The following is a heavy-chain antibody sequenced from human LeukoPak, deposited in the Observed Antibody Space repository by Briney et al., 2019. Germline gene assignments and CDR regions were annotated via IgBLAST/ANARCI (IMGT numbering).Heavy chain of an antibody. CDR1: GLTFSSYW. V-gene: IGHV3-7*01. CDR2: IKQDGSEK. J-gene: IGHJ4*02. CDR3: AREYNSDYFDY. D-gene: IGHD5-24*01. Sequence: PGGSLRLSCAASGLTFSSYWMSWVRQAPGKGLEWVANIKQDGSEKYYVDSVKGRFTISRDNAKNSLYLQMNSLRAEDTAVYYCAREYNSDYFDYWGQGTLVTVSS.